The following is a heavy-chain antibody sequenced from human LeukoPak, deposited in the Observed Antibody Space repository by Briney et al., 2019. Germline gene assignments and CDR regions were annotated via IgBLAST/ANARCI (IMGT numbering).Heavy chain of an antibody. J-gene: IGHJ4*02. CDR1: GYTLTELS. D-gene: IGHD3-16*02. Sequence: ASVKVSCKVSGYTLTELSMHWVRQAPGKGLEWTGGFDPEDGETIYAQKFQGRVTMTEDTSTDTAYMELSSLRSEDTAVYYCRTHRLLRLGELSLYDFDYWGQGTLVTVSS. V-gene: IGHV1-24*01. CDR3: RTHRLLRLGELSLYDFDY. CDR2: FDPEDGET.